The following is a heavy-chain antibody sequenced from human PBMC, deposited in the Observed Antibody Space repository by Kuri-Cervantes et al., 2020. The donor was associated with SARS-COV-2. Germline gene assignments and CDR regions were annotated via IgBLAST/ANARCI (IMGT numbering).Heavy chain of an antibody. CDR2: IYHSGST. D-gene: IGHD3-16*01. Sequence: SETLSLTCIVSGDSISSYYWSWIRQPPGKGLEWIGYIYHSGSTNYKPSLQSRVTISVDTSKNQFSLKLSSVTAADTAVYYCARDGAFNFDYWGQGNLVTVSS. CDR3: ARDGAFNFDY. V-gene: IGHV4-59*01. CDR1: GDSISSYY. J-gene: IGHJ4*02.